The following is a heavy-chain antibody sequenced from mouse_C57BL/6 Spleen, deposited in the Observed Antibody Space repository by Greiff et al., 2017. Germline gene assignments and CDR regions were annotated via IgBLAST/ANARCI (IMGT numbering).Heavy chain of an antibody. CDR2: IDPSDSET. Sequence: QVQLQQPGAELVRPGSSVKLSCKASGYTFTSYWMHWVKQRPIQGLEWIGNIDPSDSETHYNQKFKDKATLTVDKSSSTAYMQLSSLTSEDSAVYYCARSVSARREAMDYWGQGTSFTVSS. D-gene: IGHD3-2*02. V-gene: IGHV1-52*01. CDR1: GYTFTSYW. J-gene: IGHJ4*01. CDR3: ARSVSARREAMDY.